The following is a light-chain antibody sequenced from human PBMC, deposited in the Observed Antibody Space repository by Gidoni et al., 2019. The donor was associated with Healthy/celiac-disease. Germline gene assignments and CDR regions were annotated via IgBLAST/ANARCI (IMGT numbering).Light chain of an antibody. CDR3: QQYNSYLYT. CDR1: QSISIW. Sequence: IQMNQSPSTLSASVGDRVTITCRASQSISIWLAWYQQKPGKAPKLLIYDASSLESGVPSRFSGSGSGTEFTLTISSLQPDDFATYYCQQYNSYLYTFXXXTKLEIK. J-gene: IGKJ2*01. V-gene: IGKV1-5*01. CDR2: DAS.